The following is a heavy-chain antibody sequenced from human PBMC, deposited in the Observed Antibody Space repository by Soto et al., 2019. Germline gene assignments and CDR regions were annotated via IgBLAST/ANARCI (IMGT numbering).Heavy chain of an antibody. J-gene: IGHJ4*02. Sequence: SETLSLTCTVSGGSISSSSDYWGWIRQPPGKGLEWIGSIYYSGSTYYNPSLKSRVTISVDTSKNQFSLKLSSVTAADTAVYYCATYSKPLVLGGYWGQGTLVTVSS. D-gene: IGHD6-13*01. CDR1: GGSISSSSDY. CDR2: IYYSGST. CDR3: ATYSKPLVLGGY. V-gene: IGHV4-39*01.